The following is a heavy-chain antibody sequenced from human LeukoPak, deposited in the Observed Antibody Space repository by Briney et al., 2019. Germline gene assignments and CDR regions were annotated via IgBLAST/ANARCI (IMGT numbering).Heavy chain of an antibody. CDR1: GFTFSTYS. Sequence: GGSLRLSCAASGFTFSTYSMNWVRQAPGKGPEWVSSISSSSAYIYYADSVKGRFTISRDNAKNSLYLQMNSLRAEDTAVCYCARSVEPYYYYYYYMDVWGKGTTVTVSS. CDR3: ARSVEPYYYYYYYMDV. J-gene: IGHJ6*03. CDR2: ISSSSAYI. D-gene: IGHD1-14*01. V-gene: IGHV3-21*01.